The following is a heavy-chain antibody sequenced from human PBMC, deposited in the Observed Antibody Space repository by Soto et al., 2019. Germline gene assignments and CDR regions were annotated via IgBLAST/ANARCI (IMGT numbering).Heavy chain of an antibody. CDR2: ISYDGSKK. V-gene: IGHV3-30-3*01. Sequence: QVQLVESGGGVVQPGRSLRLSCAASGFTFSHYAMHWVRQAPGKGLEWVAIISYDGSKKYYGDSVKGRFTISRDNPKNTLYLQINSLRVEDTAVYYCARDVAGKNWFDPWGQGTQVTVSS. D-gene: IGHD6-19*01. J-gene: IGHJ5*02. CDR3: ARDVAGKNWFDP. CDR1: GFTFSHYA.